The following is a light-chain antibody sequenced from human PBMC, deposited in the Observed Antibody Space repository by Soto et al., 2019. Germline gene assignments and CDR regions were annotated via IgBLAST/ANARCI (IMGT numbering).Light chain of an antibody. CDR3: QHYNSYSEA. V-gene: IGKV2-30*01. Sequence: DVVMTQSPLSLPVTLGQPSSMSCSSSQSVETSDGDTYLNWFHQRPGQSPRRLIYKVSKRDSGVPSRFSGSGSGTEFTLTISSLQPDDFATYYCQHYNSYSEAFGQGTKVDIK. CDR1: QSVETSDGDTY. J-gene: IGKJ1*01. CDR2: KVS.